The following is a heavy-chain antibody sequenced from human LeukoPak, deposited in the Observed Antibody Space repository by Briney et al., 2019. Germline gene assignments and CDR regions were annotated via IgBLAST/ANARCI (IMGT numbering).Heavy chain of an antibody. Sequence: ASVKVSCKASGYTFTGYYMHWVRQAPGQGLEWMGWINPNSGGTNYAQKFQGRVTMTRDTSISTAYMELSRLRSDDTAVYYCARALQPNYSSSWSEPGYWGQGTLVTVSS. J-gene: IGHJ4*02. CDR2: INPNSGGT. CDR1: GYTFTGYY. CDR3: ARALQPNYSSSWSEPGY. D-gene: IGHD6-13*01. V-gene: IGHV1-2*02.